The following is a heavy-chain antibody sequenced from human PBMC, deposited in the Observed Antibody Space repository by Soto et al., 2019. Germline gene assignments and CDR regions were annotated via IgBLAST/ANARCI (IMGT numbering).Heavy chain of an antibody. V-gene: IGHV3-30*18. CDR2: ISYDGSNK. D-gene: IGHD3-10*01. CDR3: AKDTGTYGSGHYGMDV. J-gene: IGHJ6*02. CDR1: GFTFSSYG. Sequence: QVQLVESGGGVVQPGRSLRLSCEASGFTFSSYGMHWVRQAPGKGLEWVAVISYDGSNKYYADSVKGRFTISRDNSKNTLYLQMNSLRAEDTAVYYCAKDTGTYGSGHYGMDVWGQGTTVTVSS.